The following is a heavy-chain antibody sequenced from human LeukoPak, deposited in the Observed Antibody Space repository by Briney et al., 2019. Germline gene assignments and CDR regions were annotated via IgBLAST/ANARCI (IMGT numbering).Heavy chain of an antibody. CDR3: AREYCGGDCYDAFDI. CDR2: ISAYNGNT. J-gene: IGHJ3*02. Sequence: ASVKASCKASGYTLTSYGISWVRQAPGQGLEWMGWISAYNGNTNYAQKLQGRVTMTTDTSTSTAYMELRSLRSDDTAVYYCAREYCGGDCYDAFDIWGQGTMVTVSS. V-gene: IGHV1-18*01. CDR1: GYTLTSYG. D-gene: IGHD2-21*02.